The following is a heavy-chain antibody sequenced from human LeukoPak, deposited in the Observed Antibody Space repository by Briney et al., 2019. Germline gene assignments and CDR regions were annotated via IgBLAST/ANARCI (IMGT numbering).Heavy chain of an antibody. CDR1: GFTFSSYA. V-gene: IGHV3-30-3*01. D-gene: IGHD2-2*01. CDR2: ISYDGSNK. Sequence: SGGSLRLSCAASGFTFSSYAMHWVRQAPGKGLEWVAVISYDGSNKYYADSVKGRFTISRDNSKNTLYLQMNSLRAEDTAVYYCAKDLHGVVVPAAIFAEYFQHWGQGTLVTVSS. J-gene: IGHJ1*01. CDR3: AKDLHGVVVPAAIFAEYFQH.